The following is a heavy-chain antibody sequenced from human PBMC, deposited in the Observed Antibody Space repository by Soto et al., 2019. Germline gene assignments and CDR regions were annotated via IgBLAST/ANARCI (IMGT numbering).Heavy chain of an antibody. CDR1: GLTFSVDL. J-gene: IGHJ4*02. V-gene: IGHV1-2*02. Sequence: XSVKVSCKAAGLTFSVDLIGWVRQAPGQGLEWMGWINPNSGGTSYAQKFQGRVTMTRDTSITTAYMELSRLSSDDTAVYYCAKSGSFFRTSLGYFDIWGQGTLVTGSS. D-gene: IGHD1-26*01. CDR3: AKSGSFFRTSLGYFDI. CDR2: INPNSGGT.